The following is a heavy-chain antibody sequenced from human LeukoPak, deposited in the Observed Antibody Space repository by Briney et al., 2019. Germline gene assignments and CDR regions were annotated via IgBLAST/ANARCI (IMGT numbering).Heavy chain of an antibody. CDR1: GFTFNTYG. J-gene: IGHJ4*02. D-gene: IGHD7-27*01. V-gene: IGHV3-30*02. CDR2: MRYDGSNE. Sequence: PGGPLRLSCAASGFTFNTYGMHWVRQAPGKGLEWVAFMRYDGSNEYYADSVKGRFTISRDNSKNTLYLQMNSLRAEDTAVYYCARGAVGTGDPTFDYWGQGTLVTVSS. CDR3: ARGAVGTGDPTFDY.